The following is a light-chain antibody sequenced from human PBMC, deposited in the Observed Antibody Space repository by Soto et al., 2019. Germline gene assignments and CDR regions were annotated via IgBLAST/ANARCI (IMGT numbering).Light chain of an antibody. V-gene: IGKV1-5*01. CDR3: QHHNSYSQT. Sequence: IQLTQSPPTLSASVGDRVTITCRASQSIRYYLAWYQQMPGKAPKLLIYGAFSLQSGVPSRFSGSGSGTEFTLTISSLQPDDFATYFCQHHNSYSQTFGQGTKVEIK. J-gene: IGKJ1*01. CDR2: GAF. CDR1: QSIRYY.